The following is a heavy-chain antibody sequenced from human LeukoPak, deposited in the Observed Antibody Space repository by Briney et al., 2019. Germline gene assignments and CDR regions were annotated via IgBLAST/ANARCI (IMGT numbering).Heavy chain of an antibody. CDR3: ARGDIVATGAPESAPGWYFDL. Sequence: WETLSLTCTVCGGSISSYYWSWLRQPPGKGLEWIGYIYYSGSTNYNPSLKSRVTISVDTSKSQFSLKLSSVTAADTAVYYCARGDIVATGAPESAPGWYFDLWGRGPLVTVSS. CDR2: IYYSGST. J-gene: IGHJ2*01. CDR1: GGSISSYY. D-gene: IGHD5-12*01. V-gene: IGHV4-59*01.